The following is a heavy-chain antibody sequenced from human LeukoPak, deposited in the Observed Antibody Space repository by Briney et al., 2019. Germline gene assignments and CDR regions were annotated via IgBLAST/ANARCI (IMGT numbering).Heavy chain of an antibody. CDR3: ARGAGKISDV. Sequence: SETLSLTCTVSGGSISSGGYYWSWIRQHPGKGLEWIGYIYYSGSTNYNPSLKSRVTISVDTSKNQFSLKLSSVTAADTAVYYCARGAGKISDVWGQGTTVTVSS. D-gene: IGHD3-3*01. J-gene: IGHJ6*02. V-gene: IGHV4-31*03. CDR2: IYYSGST. CDR1: GGSISSGGYY.